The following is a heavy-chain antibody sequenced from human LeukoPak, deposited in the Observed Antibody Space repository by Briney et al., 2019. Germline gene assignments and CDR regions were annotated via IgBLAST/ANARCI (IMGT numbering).Heavy chain of an antibody. D-gene: IGHD3-22*01. J-gene: IGHJ4*02. Sequence: PGGSRRLSCATSGLTFTNSGMSWFGQPPGKGLEWVSSIGATNSNTYYADSVKGRFTISRDNSMNTLYLQMNSLRAEDTAVYYCAKDGDDCIEHWGQGTLVTVSS. CDR2: IGATNSNT. V-gene: IGHV3-23*01. CDR1: GLTFTNSG. CDR3: AKDGDDCIEH.